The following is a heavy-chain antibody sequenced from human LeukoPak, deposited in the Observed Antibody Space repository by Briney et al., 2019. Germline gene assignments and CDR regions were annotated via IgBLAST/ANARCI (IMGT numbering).Heavy chain of an antibody. Sequence: GGFLRLSCAASDFSISSYTMMWVRQAPGKGLEWVSYISSSSSTIYYADSVKGRFTISRDNAKNSLYLQMNSLRAEDTAVYYCARCSLGWAYYYDSSGYYSAGAFDIWGQGTMVTVSS. V-gene: IGHV3-48*04. CDR1: DFSISSYT. CDR2: ISSSSSTI. J-gene: IGHJ3*02. CDR3: ARCSLGWAYYYDSSGYYSAGAFDI. D-gene: IGHD3-22*01.